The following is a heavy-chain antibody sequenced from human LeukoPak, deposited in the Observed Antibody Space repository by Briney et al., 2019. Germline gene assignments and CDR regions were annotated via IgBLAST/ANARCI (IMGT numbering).Heavy chain of an antibody. CDR2: CHYSGNT. CDR3: ARSASSTSRSAFGI. CDR1: GGSISSNY. V-gene: IGHV4-59*13. Sequence: PSETLSLTCTVSGGSISSNYWSWIRQPPGKGLEWIGYCHYSGNTNYNPSLKSRATISVDMSKNQFSLTLNSVTAADTAVYYCARSASSTSRSAFGIWGQGTRVTASS. J-gene: IGHJ3*02.